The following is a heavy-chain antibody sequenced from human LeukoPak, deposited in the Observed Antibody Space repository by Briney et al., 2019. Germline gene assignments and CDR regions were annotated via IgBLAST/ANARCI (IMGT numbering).Heavy chain of an antibody. Sequence: SETLSLTCTVSGYSISSGYYWGWIRQPPGKGLEWIGSIYHSGSTYYNPSLKSRVTISVDTSKNQFSLKLSSVTAADTAVYYCARWGGTTPFDYWGQGTLVTVSS. CDR2: IYHSGST. J-gene: IGHJ4*02. CDR3: ARWGGTTPFDY. D-gene: IGHD3-16*01. V-gene: IGHV4-38-2*02. CDR1: GYSISSGYY.